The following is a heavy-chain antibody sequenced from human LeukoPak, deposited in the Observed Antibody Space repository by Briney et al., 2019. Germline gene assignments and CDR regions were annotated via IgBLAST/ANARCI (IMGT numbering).Heavy chain of an antibody. CDR1: GGSISDYY. D-gene: IGHD3-10*01. J-gene: IGHJ5*02. V-gene: IGHV4-4*09. CDR3: ARRRDYSGSILSGWFDP. CDR2: IYTSGST. Sequence: SETLSLTCTVSGGSISDYYWNWIRQPPGKGLEWIGYIYTSGSTSYNPSLKSRVTLSVDTSRNQFSLKMHSVTAADTAVYYCARRRDYSGSILSGWFDPWGQGTLVTGSS.